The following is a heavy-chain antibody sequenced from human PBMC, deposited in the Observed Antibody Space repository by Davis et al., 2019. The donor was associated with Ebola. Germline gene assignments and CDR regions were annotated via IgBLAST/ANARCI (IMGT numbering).Heavy chain of an antibody. CDR1: GFTFSSYA. J-gene: IGHJ3*02. V-gene: IGHV3-30-3*01. Sequence: PGGSLRLSCAASGFTFSSYAMHWVRQAPGKGLEWVAVISYDGSNKYYADSVKGRFTISRDNSKNTLYLQMNSLRAEDTAVYYCAREGDEGNWNEGLDAFDIWGQGTMVTVSS. D-gene: IGHD1-20*01. CDR2: ISYDGSNK. CDR3: AREGDEGNWNEGLDAFDI.